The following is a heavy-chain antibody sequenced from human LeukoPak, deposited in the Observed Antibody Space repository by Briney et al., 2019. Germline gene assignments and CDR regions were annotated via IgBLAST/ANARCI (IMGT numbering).Heavy chain of an antibody. CDR1: GFTFSDYG. J-gene: IGHJ4*02. CDR2: ISYDGGNK. Sequence: PGGSLRLSCAASGFTFSDYGMHWVRQAPGKGLEWVALISYDGGNKFYADSVRDRFTISRDNSKNTLFLQMNSLRIEDTAVYYCARDRVTMVRGVNYYFDYWGQGTLVTVSS. D-gene: IGHD3-10*01. V-gene: IGHV3-30*03. CDR3: ARDRVTMVRGVNYYFDY.